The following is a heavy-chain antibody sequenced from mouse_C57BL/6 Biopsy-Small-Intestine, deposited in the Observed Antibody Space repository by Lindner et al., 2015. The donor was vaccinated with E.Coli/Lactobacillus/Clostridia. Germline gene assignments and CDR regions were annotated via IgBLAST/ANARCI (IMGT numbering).Heavy chain of an antibody. V-gene: IGHV14-2*01. D-gene: IGHD2-5*01. Sequence: VQLQESGAELVKPGASVKLSCTASGFNIKDYYMHWVKQRTEQGLEWIGRIDPEDGETKHAPKFQGKATITADTSSNTAYLQLSSLTSEDTAVYYCARSAYYSNYVSYWYFDVWGTGTTVTVSS. J-gene: IGHJ1*03. CDR3: ARSAYYSNYVSYWYFDV. CDR2: IDPEDGET. CDR1: GFNIKDYY.